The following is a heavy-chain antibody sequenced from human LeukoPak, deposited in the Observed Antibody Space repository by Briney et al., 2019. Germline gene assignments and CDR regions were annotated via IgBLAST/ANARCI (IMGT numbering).Heavy chain of an antibody. CDR1: GFTFSSYA. Sequence: GGSLRLSCAASGFTFSSYAMSWVRQAPGKGLEWVSDISGSGDNTYYADSVKGRFTISRDNSKNTLYLQMNSLRAEDTAVYYCAKDRSCTNGVCHGDFDYWGQGTLVTVSS. D-gene: IGHD2-8*01. CDR2: ISGSGDNT. CDR3: AKDRSCTNGVCHGDFDY. J-gene: IGHJ4*02. V-gene: IGHV3-23*01.